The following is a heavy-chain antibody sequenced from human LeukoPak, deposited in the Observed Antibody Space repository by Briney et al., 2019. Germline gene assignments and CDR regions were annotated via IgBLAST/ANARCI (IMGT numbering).Heavy chain of an antibody. Sequence: PGGSLRLSCTASGFTFGDYAMSWVRQAPGKGLEWVGFIRSKAYGGTTEYAASVKGRFTISRDDSKSIAYLQMNSLRAEDTAIYYCARMLGGGYTGLFDCWGRGTLVTVSS. D-gene: IGHD3-10*02. CDR1: GFTFGDYA. CDR2: IRSKAYGGTT. CDR3: ARMLGGGYTGLFDC. J-gene: IGHJ4*02. V-gene: IGHV3-49*04.